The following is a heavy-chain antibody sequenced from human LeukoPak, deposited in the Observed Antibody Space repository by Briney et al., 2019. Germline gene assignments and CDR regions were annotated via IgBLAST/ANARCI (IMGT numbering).Heavy chain of an antibody. CDR3: ARGTYYYDSSGYRGGWFEP. CDR1: GYTFNDYY. D-gene: IGHD3-22*01. V-gene: IGHV1-2*02. Sequence: SVKVSCKASGYTFNDYYMHWVRQAPGQGLEWMGWINPNSGGTNYAQKFQGRVTMTRDTSISKAYMELSRLRSDDTAVYYCARGTYYYDSSGYRGGWFEPWGQGTLVTVSS. CDR2: INPNSGGT. J-gene: IGHJ5*02.